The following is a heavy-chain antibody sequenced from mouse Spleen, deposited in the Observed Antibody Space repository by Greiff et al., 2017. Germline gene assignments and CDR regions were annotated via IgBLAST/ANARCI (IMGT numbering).Heavy chain of an antibody. Sequence: QVHVKQSGPELVKPGASVKISCKASGYTFTDYNMHWVKQTPVHGLEWIGAIDPETGGTAYNQKFKGKAILTADKSSSTAYMELRSLTSEDSAVYYCTRGSPGFAYWGQGTLVTVSA. CDR1: GYTFTDYN. V-gene: IGHV1-15*01. CDR2: IDPETGGT. CDR3: TRGSPGFAY. J-gene: IGHJ3*01.